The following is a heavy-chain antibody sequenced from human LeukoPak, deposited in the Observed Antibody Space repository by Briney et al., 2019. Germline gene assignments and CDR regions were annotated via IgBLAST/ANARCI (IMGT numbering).Heavy chain of an antibody. CDR2: IYTSGST. D-gene: IGHD2-2*01. Sequence: SETLSLTCAVYGASFSDSYWSWIRQPAGKGLEWIGRIYTSGSTNYNPSLKSRVTISVDTSKNQFSLKLSSVTAADTAVYYCARDSLYAEGYWGQGTLVTVSP. CDR3: ARDSLYAEGY. V-gene: IGHV4-4*07. CDR1: GASFSDSY. J-gene: IGHJ4*02.